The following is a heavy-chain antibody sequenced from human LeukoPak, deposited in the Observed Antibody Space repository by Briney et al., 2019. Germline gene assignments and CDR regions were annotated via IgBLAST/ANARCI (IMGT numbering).Heavy chain of an antibody. CDR2: IRYDGSKK. V-gene: IGHV3-30*02. CDR1: GFTFSNYA. J-gene: IGHJ4*02. CDR3: AKDPGTLVYYFDY. D-gene: IGHD3-16*01. Sequence: TGGSLRLSCAASGFTFSNYAMHWVRQAPGKGLEWVAFIRYDGSKKYYADSVKGRFTISRDNSKNTLYLQMNSLRAEDTAVYYCAKDPGTLVYYFDYWGQGTLVTVSS.